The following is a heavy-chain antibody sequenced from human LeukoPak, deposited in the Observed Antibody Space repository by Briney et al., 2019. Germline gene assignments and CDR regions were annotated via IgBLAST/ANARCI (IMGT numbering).Heavy chain of an antibody. CDR1: GGSISSSNW. D-gene: IGHD3-10*01. CDR3: ARVWDGSGSYSFFDY. Sequence: SGTLSLTCAVSGGSISSSNWWSWVRQPPGKGLEWSGEIYHSGSTNYNPSLKSRFTISVDKSKNLFSLKLSSVAAGDTAVYYCARVWDGSGSYSFFDYWGQGTLVTVSS. CDR2: IYHSGST. V-gene: IGHV4-4*02. J-gene: IGHJ4*02.